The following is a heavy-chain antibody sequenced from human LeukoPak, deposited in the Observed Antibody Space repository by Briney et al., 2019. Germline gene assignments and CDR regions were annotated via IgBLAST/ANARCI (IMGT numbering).Heavy chain of an antibody. J-gene: IGHJ4*02. CDR1: GGSISSSSYY. D-gene: IGHD3-3*01. CDR2: IYYSGST. Sequence: PSETLSLTCTVSGGSISSSSYYWGWIGQPPGKGLEWIGSIYYSGSTYYNPSLKSRVTISVDTSKNQFSLKLSSVTAADTAVYYCARNRALWSGYYNGGDYWGQGTLVTVSS. CDR3: ARNRALWSGYYNGGDY. V-gene: IGHV4-39*01.